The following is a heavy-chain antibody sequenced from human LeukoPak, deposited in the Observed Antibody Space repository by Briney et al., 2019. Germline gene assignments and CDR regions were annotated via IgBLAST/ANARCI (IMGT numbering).Heavy chain of an antibody. J-gene: IGHJ4*02. CDR1: GFTFNNYA. Sequence: PGGSLRLSCAASGFTFNNYAMSWVRQAPGKGLEWVSAISGSGASTYYADSVKGRFTISRDNSKNTLYVQMNSLRAEDTAVYYCASAVVRAREIQGGQGTLVTVSS. CDR2: ISGSGAST. V-gene: IGHV3-23*01. CDR3: ASAVVRAREIQ. D-gene: IGHD3-10*01.